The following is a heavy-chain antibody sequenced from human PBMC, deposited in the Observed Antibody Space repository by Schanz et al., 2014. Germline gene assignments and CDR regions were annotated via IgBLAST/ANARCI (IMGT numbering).Heavy chain of an antibody. Sequence: EVQLLESGGGLVQPGGSLRLSCAASGFTFSTSAMSWVRQVPGKGLEWVSAILGLASTTYYADSVKGRFTISRDNSKNTLYLQMNSLRAEDTAVYYCAKGRFGELSAFDIWGQGTMVTVSS. D-gene: IGHD3-10*01. J-gene: IGHJ3*02. CDR1: GFTFSTSA. CDR2: ILGLASTT. V-gene: IGHV3-23*01. CDR3: AKGRFGELSAFDI.